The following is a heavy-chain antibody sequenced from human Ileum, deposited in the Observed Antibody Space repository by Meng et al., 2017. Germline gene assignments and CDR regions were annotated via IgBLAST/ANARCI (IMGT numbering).Heavy chain of an antibody. J-gene: IGHJ4*02. V-gene: IGHV1-2*06. CDR2: IHPKNGNT. CDR3: ARVGYSYGNFDF. Sequence: ASVKVSCKASGYSFTGYYVHWVRQVPGQGLEWIGRIHPKNGNTDYAQKFQGRVTVARDTSISTAYMELTILTSDDTATYYCARVGYSYGNFDFWGQGTLVTVSS. D-gene: IGHD5-18*01. CDR1: GYSFTGYY.